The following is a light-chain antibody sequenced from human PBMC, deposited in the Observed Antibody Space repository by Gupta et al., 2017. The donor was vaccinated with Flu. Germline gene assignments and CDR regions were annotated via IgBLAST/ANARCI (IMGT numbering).Light chain of an antibody. V-gene: IGKV3-20*01. CDR3: QQYGSSPWK. J-gene: IGKJ1*01. Sequence: EIVLTQSPGTLSLSPGERATLSCRASQSVSSSYLAWYQQKPGQAPRLLIYGASSRATGIPDRFSGSGSGTDFTLTISRLEPEDFAVYYCQQYGSSPWKFGQGTXVEIK. CDR1: QSVSSSY. CDR2: GAS.